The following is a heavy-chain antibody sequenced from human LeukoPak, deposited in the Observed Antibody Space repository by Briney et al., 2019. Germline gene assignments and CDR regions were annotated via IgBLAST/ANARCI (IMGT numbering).Heavy chain of an antibody. CDR2: INPNSGGT. CDR1: GYTFTGYY. Sequence: GASAKVSCKASGYTFTGYYMHWVRQAPGQGLEWMGWINPNSGGTNYAQKFQGRVTMTRDTSISTAYMELSRLRSDDTAVYYCAQSITGTTLLDYWGQGTLVTVSS. V-gene: IGHV1-2*02. CDR3: AQSITGTTLLDY. D-gene: IGHD1-7*01. J-gene: IGHJ4*02.